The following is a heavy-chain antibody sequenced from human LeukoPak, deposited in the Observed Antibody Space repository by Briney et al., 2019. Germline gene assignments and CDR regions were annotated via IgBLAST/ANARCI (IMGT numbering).Heavy chain of an antibody. CDR1: GFIFNNYA. D-gene: IGHD2-21*01. CDR3: AKAQGSCGGDTCQYAVDV. Sequence: PGGSLRLSCAASGFIFNNYAIAWVRQGPGKGLEWVSGIIASGSRTYYADSVKGRFTISRDNSKNTLFLQMNSLRAEDTAVYYCAKAQGSCGGDTCQYAVDVWGQGTTVTVSS. CDR2: IIASGSRT. J-gene: IGHJ6*02. V-gene: IGHV3-23*01.